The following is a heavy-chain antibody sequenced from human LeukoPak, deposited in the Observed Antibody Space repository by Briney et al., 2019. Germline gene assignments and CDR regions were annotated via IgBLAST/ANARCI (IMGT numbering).Heavy chain of an antibody. CDR1: GYTFTGYY. Sequence: ASVKVSCKASGYTFTGYYMHWVRQAPGQGLEWMGWINPNSGGTNYVQKFQGRVTMTRDTSISTAYMELSRLRSEDTAVYYCARYLRDLNAFDIWGQGTMVTVSS. D-gene: IGHD2-21*01. CDR2: INPNSGGT. CDR3: ARYLRDLNAFDI. V-gene: IGHV1-2*02. J-gene: IGHJ3*02.